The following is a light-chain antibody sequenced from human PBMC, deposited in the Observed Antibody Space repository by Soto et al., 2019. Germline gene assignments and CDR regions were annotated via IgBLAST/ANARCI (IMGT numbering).Light chain of an antibody. J-gene: IGKJ1*01. CDR1: QGISSY. CDR2: AAS. V-gene: IGKV1-8*01. Sequence: ASTGDRVTITCRASQGISSYLAWYQQKPGKAPKLLIYAASTLQSGVPSRFSGSGSGTDFTLTISCLQSEDFATYYCQQYYSYPWTFGQGTKVDIK. CDR3: QQYYSYPWT.